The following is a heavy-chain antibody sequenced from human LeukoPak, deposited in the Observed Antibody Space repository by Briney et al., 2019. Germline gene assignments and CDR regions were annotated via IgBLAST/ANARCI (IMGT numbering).Heavy chain of an antibody. CDR1: GFTFSSYS. CDR3: AKGGYGDRYSYMDV. J-gene: IGHJ6*03. Sequence: PGGSLRLSCAASGFTFSSYSMNWVRQAPGKGLEWVSSISSSSSYIYYADSVKGRFTISRDNSKNTLYLQMNSLRAEDTAVYYCAKGGYGDRYSYMDVWGKGTTVTVSS. D-gene: IGHD4-17*01. CDR2: ISSSSSYI. V-gene: IGHV3-21*01.